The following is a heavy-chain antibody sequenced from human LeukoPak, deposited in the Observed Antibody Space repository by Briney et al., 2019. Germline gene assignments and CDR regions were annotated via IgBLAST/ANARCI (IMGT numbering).Heavy chain of an antibody. CDR2: IYSGGST. CDR3: ASYYDSSGNAFDI. CDR1: GFTVSSNY. D-gene: IGHD3-22*01. Sequence: GGSLRLSCAASGFTVSSNYMSWVRQAPGKGLEWVSVIYSGGSTSYAHSVKGRFTISRDNSKNTLYLQMNSLRAEDTAVYYCASYYDSSGNAFDIWGQGTMVTVSS. V-gene: IGHV3-53*01. J-gene: IGHJ3*02.